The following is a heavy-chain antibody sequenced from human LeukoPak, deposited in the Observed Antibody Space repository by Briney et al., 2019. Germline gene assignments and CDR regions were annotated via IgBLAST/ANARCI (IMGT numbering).Heavy chain of an antibody. V-gene: IGHV3-74*01. CDR1: GFTLTPYW. D-gene: IGHD2-21*01. CDR3: VRDGCSWDAFDT. Sequence: GGSLRLSCEAAGFTLTPYWMHWVRQAPGKGLVWVAPINSDGRDTGYADSVKGRLTISRDNAKNTAYLQMNSLTVKDTAVYLCVRDGCSWDAFDTWGQGTMVTVSS. J-gene: IGHJ3*02. CDR2: INSDGRDT.